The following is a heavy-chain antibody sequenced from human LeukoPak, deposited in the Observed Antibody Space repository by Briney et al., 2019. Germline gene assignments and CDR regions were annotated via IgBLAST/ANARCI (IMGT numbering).Heavy chain of an antibody. CDR3: ARGHITMVRGVPRVYYYYYMDV. Sequence: ASVKVSCKASGYTFTGYYMHWVRRAPGQGLEWMGWINPNSGGTNYAQKFQGRVTMTRDTSISTAYMELSRLRSDDTAVYYCARGHITMVRGVPRVYYYYYMDVWGKGTTVTVSS. D-gene: IGHD3-10*01. J-gene: IGHJ6*03. CDR1: GYTFTGYY. CDR2: INPNSGGT. V-gene: IGHV1-2*02.